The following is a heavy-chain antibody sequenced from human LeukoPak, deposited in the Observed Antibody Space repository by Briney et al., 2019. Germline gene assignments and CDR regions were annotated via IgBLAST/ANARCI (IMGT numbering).Heavy chain of an antibody. CDR3: ARLASSNRNYYYYYGMDV. J-gene: IGHJ6*02. D-gene: IGHD6-13*01. V-gene: IGHV5-51*01. Sequence: GESLKISCKGSGYSFTSYWIGWVRQMPGKGLEWMGIVYPGDSDTRDSPSFQGQVTISADKSISTAYLQWSSLKASDTAMYYCARLASSNRNYYYYYGMDVWGQGTTVTVSS. CDR2: VYPGDSDT. CDR1: GYSFTSYW.